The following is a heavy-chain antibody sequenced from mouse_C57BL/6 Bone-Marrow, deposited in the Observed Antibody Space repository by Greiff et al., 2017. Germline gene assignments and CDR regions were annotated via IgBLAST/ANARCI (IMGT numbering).Heavy chain of an antibody. Sequence: QVQLQQPGAELVKPGASVKLPCKASGYTFTSYWMHWVKQRPGQGLEWIGMIHPNSGSTNYNEKFKSKATLTVDKSSSTAYMQLSSLTSEDSAVYYCARGFHYALGFDYWGQGTTLTVSS. D-gene: IGHD1-1*01. CDR1: GYTFTSYW. CDR3: ARGFHYALGFDY. V-gene: IGHV1-64*01. CDR2: IHPNSGST. J-gene: IGHJ2*01.